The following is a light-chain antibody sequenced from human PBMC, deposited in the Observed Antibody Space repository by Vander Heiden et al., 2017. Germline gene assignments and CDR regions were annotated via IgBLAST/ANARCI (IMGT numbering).Light chain of an antibody. V-gene: IGLV3-25*03. CDR1: ALPKQY. CDR2: KDS. J-gene: IGLJ2*01. Sequence: SYELPQPPSVSVSPRQTARITCSGDALPKQYAYWYQQKPGQAPVLVIYKDSERPSGIPERFSGSSSGRTVTLTISGVQAEDEADYYCQSADSSGTYVVFGGGTKLTVL. CDR3: QSADSSGTYVV.